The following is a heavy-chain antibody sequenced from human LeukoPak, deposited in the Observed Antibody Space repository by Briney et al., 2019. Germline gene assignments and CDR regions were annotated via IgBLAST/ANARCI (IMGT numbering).Heavy chain of an antibody. J-gene: IGHJ4*02. D-gene: IGHD1-26*01. CDR2: ISGSGGST. Sequence: GGSLRLSCAASVFTFSSYAMSWVRQAPGKGLEWVSAISGSGGSTYYADSVKGRFTISRDNSKNTLYLQMNSLRAEDTAVYYCARDPTGSGSYFYWGQGTLVTVSS. CDR1: VFTFSSYA. CDR3: ARDPTGSGSYFY. V-gene: IGHV3-23*01.